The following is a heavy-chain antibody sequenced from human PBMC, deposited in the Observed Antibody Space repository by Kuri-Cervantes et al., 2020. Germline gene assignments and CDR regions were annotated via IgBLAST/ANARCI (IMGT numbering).Heavy chain of an antibody. V-gene: IGHV3-30*03. D-gene: IGHD3-16*02. J-gene: IGHJ4*02. CDR3: ARDFRLRLGELSLFGY. CDR1: GFTFSSYG. CDR2: ISYDGSNK. Sequence: GESLKISCAASGFTFSSYGMHWVRQAPGKGLEWVAVISYDGSNKYYADSVKGRFTISRDNAKNSLYLQMNSLRSDDTAVYYCARDFRLRLGELSLFGYWGQGTLVTVSS.